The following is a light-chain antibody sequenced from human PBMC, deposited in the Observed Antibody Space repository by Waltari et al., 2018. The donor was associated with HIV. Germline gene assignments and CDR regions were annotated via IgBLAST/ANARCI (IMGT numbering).Light chain of an antibody. V-gene: IGKV3-15*01. CDR1: QSVSGN. CDR3: RRYNVWRPWT. CDR2: GAS. Sequence: EIVMTQSPATLSVSPGDRATLSFRASQSVSGNLAWYQQKLGQAPRLLIYGASTRATGIPARVSGSGSGTEFTHSIISLQSGDFAVYYCRRYNVWRPWTFGQGTEVEI. J-gene: IGKJ1*01.